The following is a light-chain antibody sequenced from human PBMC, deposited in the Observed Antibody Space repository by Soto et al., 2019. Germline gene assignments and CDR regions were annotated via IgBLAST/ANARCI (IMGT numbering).Light chain of an antibody. CDR2: DVS. CDR1: SSDVGGYNY. V-gene: IGLV2-14*01. CDR3: SSYTSSSVL. Sequence: QAVVTQPASVSGSPGQSITISCTGTSSDVGGYNYVSWYQQYPGKAPKLLIYDVSNRPSGVSNRFSGSKSGNTASLTISGLQAEDEADYYCSSYTSSSVLFGGGTKVTVL. J-gene: IGLJ2*01.